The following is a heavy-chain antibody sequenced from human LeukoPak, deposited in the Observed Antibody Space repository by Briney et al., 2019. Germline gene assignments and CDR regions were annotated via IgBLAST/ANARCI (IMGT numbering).Heavy chain of an antibody. CDR2: IKQDGSEK. Sequence: PGGSLRLSCEASGFTFSSYWMSLVRQAPGKGLEWVANIKQDGSEKNYVDSVRGRFTISRDNAENSLYLQMNSLRDDDTAVYYCARVEPTKSDDCWGQGTLVTVSS. D-gene: IGHD1-14*01. J-gene: IGHJ4*02. CDR1: GFTFSSYW. CDR3: ARVEPTKSDDC. V-gene: IGHV3-7*01.